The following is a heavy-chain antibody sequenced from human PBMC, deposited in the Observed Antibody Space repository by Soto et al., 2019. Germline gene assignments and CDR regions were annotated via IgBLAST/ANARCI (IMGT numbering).Heavy chain of an antibody. CDR1: GGSISSGGYY. CDR3: ARHSNRNYGLYYFDY. Sequence: SETLSLTCTVSGGSISSGGYYWSWIRQHPGKGLEWIGYIYYSGSTKYKPSLKSRVTISVDTSKNQFSLKVSSATAADTAVYYCARHSNRNYGLYYFDYWGLGALVTVS. J-gene: IGHJ4*02. V-gene: IGHV4-31*03. D-gene: IGHD4-4*01. CDR2: IYYSGST.